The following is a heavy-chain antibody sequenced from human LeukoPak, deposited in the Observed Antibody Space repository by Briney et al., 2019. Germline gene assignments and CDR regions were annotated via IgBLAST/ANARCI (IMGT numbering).Heavy chain of an antibody. J-gene: IGHJ1*01. V-gene: IGHV3-7*04. D-gene: IGHD3-16*01. CDR1: GFTFSSYW. CDR2: INQDGSEQ. Sequence: GGSLRLSCAASGFTFSSYWMSWVRQAPGKGLAWVAHINQDGSEQHFVGSVQGRFTISRDNAKNSLYLQMDSLRAEDTAVYYCAGGALDYWGQGTPVTVSS. CDR3: AGGALDY.